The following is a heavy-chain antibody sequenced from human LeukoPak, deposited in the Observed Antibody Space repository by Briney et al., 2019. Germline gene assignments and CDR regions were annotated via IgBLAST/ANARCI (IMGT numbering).Heavy chain of an antibody. D-gene: IGHD2-2*01. V-gene: IGHV1-69*04. CDR1: GGTFSSYG. CDR3: ARLGSTFDI. Sequence: GASVKVSCKASGGTFSSYGISWVRQAPGQGLEWMGRIIPILGIANYAQKFQGRVTITADKSTSAAYMELSNLRSEDTAVYYCARLGSTFDIWGQGTMVTVSS. J-gene: IGHJ3*02. CDR2: IIPILGIA.